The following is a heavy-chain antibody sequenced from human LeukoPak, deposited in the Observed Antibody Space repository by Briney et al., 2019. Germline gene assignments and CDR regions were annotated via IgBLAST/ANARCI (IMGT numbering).Heavy chain of an antibody. CDR2: IYYSGST. CDR1: GGSISSYY. J-gene: IGHJ4*02. Sequence: SETLSLTCTVSGGSISSYYWSWIRQPPGKGLEWIGYIYYSGSTNYNPSLKSRVTISVDTSKNQFSLKLSSVTAADTAVYYCARWGLRLQRGTYYFDYWGQGTLVTVSS. CDR3: ARWGLRLQRGTYYFDY. V-gene: IGHV4-59*01. D-gene: IGHD5-12*01.